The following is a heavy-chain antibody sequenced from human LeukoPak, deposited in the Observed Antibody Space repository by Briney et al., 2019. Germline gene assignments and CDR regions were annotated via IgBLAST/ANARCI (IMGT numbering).Heavy chain of an antibody. D-gene: IGHD5-24*01. CDR3: ARDGDGYNYIRSDYYYGMDV. Sequence: ASVKVSCKASGGTFSSYAISWVRQAPGQGLEWMGGIIPIFGTANYAQKLQGRVTMTTDTSTSTAYMELRSLRSDDTAVYYCARDGDGYNYIRSDYYYGMDVWGQGTTVTVSS. CDR2: IIPIFGTA. CDR1: GGTFSSYA. J-gene: IGHJ6*02. V-gene: IGHV1-69*05.